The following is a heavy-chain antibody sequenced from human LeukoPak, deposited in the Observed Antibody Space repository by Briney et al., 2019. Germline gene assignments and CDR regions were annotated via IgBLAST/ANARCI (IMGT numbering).Heavy chain of an antibody. V-gene: IGHV3-30*03. Sequence: GGSLRLSCAASGFTFSSYGIYWVRQAPGKGLEWVAVISFDASNKYYADSVKGRFTISRDNSKNTLYLQMNSLRAEDAAVYYCATEGSFDYWGQGTLVTVSS. CDR1: GFTFSSYG. CDR2: ISFDASNK. CDR3: ATEGSFDY. J-gene: IGHJ4*02.